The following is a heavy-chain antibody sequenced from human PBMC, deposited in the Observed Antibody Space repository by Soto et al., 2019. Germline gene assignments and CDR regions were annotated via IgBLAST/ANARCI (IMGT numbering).Heavy chain of an antibody. CDR3: ARDRYGDLDY. J-gene: IGHJ4*02. Sequence: SETLSLTCTVSGGSISSYYWSWIRQPPGKGLEWIGYIYYSGSTNYNPSLKSRVTISVDTSKNQFSLKLSSVTAADTAVYYCARDRYGDLDYWGQGTLVTVSS. CDR1: GGSISSYY. V-gene: IGHV4-59*01. D-gene: IGHD4-17*01. CDR2: IYYSGST.